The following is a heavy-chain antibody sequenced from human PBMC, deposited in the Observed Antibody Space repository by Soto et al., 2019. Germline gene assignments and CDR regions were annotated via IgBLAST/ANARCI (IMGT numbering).Heavy chain of an antibody. CDR1: GFSLSTSGVG. CDR3: ALRGYSNYPNYYSYYGMDV. Sequence: QITLKESGPTLVKPTQTLTLTCTFSGFSLSTSGVGVGWIRQPPGKALEWLALIYWDDDKRYSPSLKSSLTNTKGTXXNXVXXTMTNMDPVDTATYYCALRGYSNYPNYYSYYGMDVWGQGTTVTVSS. J-gene: IGHJ6*02. CDR2: IYWDDDK. V-gene: IGHV2-5*02. D-gene: IGHD4-4*01.